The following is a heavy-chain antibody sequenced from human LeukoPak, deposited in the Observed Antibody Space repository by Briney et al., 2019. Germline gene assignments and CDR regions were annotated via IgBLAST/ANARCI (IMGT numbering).Heavy chain of an antibody. CDR1: RGSFSDHY. CDR2: INHSGIT. V-gene: IGHV4-34*01. Sequence: SEALSLTCAVCRGSFSDHYWSWIRQPPGKGLEWIGEINHSGITNHNPSLKSRVTISVDTSKNEFSLKVSSVSAADTAVYYCASVAMATTNFDYWGQGILVTVSS. D-gene: IGHD5-24*01. CDR3: ASVAMATTNFDY. J-gene: IGHJ4*02.